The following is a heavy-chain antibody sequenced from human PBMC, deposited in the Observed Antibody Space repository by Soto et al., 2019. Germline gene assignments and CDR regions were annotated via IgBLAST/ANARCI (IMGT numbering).Heavy chain of an antibody. Sequence: EVQVVESGGGIVQPGGSLRLSCAAYGFTCSTYWMHLVRQAPGKGLVWVSRIKYDGITTNYAESVKGRFTISRDNAKNRVYLQANSLRAADTAVYPCVRGGLGYNGMDVWGQGTTVTVSS. J-gene: IGHJ6*02. D-gene: IGHD3-16*01. V-gene: IGHV3-74*01. CDR2: IKYDGITT. CDR3: VRGGLGYNGMDV. CDR1: GFTCSTYW.